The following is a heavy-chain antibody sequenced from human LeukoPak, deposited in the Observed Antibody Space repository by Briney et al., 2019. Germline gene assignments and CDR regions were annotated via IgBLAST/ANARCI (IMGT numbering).Heavy chain of an antibody. V-gene: IGHV1-69*06. CDR1: GGTFSNYA. D-gene: IGHD2-15*01. Sequence: SVKVSCKASGGTFSNYAISWVRQAPGQGLEWMGGIIPIFGTANYAQKFQGRVTITADKSTSTAYMELSSLRSEDTAVYYCARGLLGYCSGGSCDHNWFDPWGQGTLVTVSS. CDR2: IIPIFGTA. J-gene: IGHJ5*02. CDR3: ARGLLGYCSGGSCDHNWFDP.